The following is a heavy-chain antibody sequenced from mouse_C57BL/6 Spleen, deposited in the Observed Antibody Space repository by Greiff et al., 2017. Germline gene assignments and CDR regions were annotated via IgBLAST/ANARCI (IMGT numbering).Heavy chain of an antibody. J-gene: IGHJ4*01. CDR2: ISSGSSTI. V-gene: IGHV5-17*01. CDR1: GFTFSDYG. CDR3: ASLYYFYAMDY. D-gene: IGHD1-1*01. Sequence: EVQWVESGGGLVKPGGSLKLSCAASGFTFSDYGMHWVRQAPEKGLEWVAYISSGSSTIYYADTVKGRFTISRDNAKNTLFLQMTSLRSEDTAMYYCASLYYFYAMDYWGQGTSVTVSS.